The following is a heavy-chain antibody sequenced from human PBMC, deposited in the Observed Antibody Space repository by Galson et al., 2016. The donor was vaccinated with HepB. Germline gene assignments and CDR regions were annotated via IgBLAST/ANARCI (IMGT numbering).Heavy chain of an antibody. V-gene: IGHV3-74*03. D-gene: IGHD6-19*01. J-gene: IGHJ4*02. CDR2: INNDGRTT. CDR1: GFIFSRYW. Sequence: SLRLSCAVSGFIFSRYWMHWVRQAPGKGLVWVAHINNDGRTTTYADSVEGRFTISRDNSKNTLYLQMKSLRAEDTAVFYCAKLTSDWYEDYWGQGTLVTVSS. CDR3: AKLTSDWYEDY.